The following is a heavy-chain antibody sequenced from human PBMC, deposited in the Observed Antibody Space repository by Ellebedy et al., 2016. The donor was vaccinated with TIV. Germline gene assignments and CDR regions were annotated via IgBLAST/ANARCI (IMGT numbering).Heavy chain of an antibody. CDR3: AKGRRRITMITRDWDYYSHGMDV. CDR1: GFSLSSYG. D-gene: IGHD3-22*01. Sequence: PGGSLRLSCVASGFSLSSYGLHWVRQAPGKGLEWVAFIRSDGSKEYYTESVKGRFAISRDNSKSTLYLEMNSLRGHDTAVYYCAKGRRRITMITRDWDYYSHGMDVWGQGTTVIVSS. J-gene: IGHJ6*02. CDR2: IRSDGSKE. V-gene: IGHV3-30*02.